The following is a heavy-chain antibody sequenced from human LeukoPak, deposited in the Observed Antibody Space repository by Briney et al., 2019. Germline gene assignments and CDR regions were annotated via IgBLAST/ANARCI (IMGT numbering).Heavy chain of an antibody. CDR1: GFTFSDYY. J-gene: IGHJ4*02. Sequence: GGSLRLSCAASGFTFSDYYMNWIRQAPGKGLEWVSYISSSATTIYYADSVKGRFTISRDNAKKSLYLHMNSLRAEDTAVYYCARDHSSSWNYFDYWGQGTLVTVSS. CDR3: ARDHSSSWNYFDY. V-gene: IGHV3-11*04. D-gene: IGHD6-13*01. CDR2: ISSSATTI.